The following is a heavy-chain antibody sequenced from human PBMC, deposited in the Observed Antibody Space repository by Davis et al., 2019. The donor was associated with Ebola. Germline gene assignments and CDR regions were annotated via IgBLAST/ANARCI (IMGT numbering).Heavy chain of an antibody. J-gene: IGHJ6*02. CDR3: ARAGEYSNFWTGHYYFYHMDV. CDR1: GFTFSSYG. V-gene: IGHV3-33*01. Sequence: GESLKISCAASGFTFSSYGMHWVRQAPGKGLEWVAVIWYDGSNKYYADSVKGRFTISRDNSKNTLYLQMNSLRAEDTAVYYCARAGEYSNFWTGHYYFYHMDVWGQGTTVTVSS. CDR2: IWYDGSNK. D-gene: IGHD3/OR15-3a*01.